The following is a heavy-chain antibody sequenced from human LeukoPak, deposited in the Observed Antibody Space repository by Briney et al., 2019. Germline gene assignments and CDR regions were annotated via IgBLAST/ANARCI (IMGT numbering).Heavy chain of an antibody. Sequence: SGGSLRLSCAVAAFTFGSYAMSWVRQAPGKGLEWVSAISGSGGSTYYADSVKGRFTISRDNSKNTLYLQMNSLRAEDTAVYYCAKDKTFGVRVVNFSNWFDYWGQGTLVTVSS. V-gene: IGHV3-23*01. J-gene: IGHJ5*01. CDR3: AKDKTFGVRVVNFSNWFDY. CDR2: ISGSGGST. D-gene: IGHD3-10*01. CDR1: AFTFGSYA.